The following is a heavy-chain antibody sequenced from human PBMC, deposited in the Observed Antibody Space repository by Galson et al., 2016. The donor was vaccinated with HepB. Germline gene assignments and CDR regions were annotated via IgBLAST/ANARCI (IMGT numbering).Heavy chain of an antibody. J-gene: IGHJ5*02. CDR1: GASISRDY. D-gene: IGHD6-13*01. Sequence: SETLSLTCIVSGASISRDYWSWIRQPPGKGLEWIGYIYYSGSTSYNSSLKSRVTISIDTSKSQFSLKLTSVTAADTAMYYCARVAGFTSKFDPWGQGILVTVSS. V-gene: IGHV4-59*01. CDR3: ARVAGFTSKFDP. CDR2: IYYSGST.